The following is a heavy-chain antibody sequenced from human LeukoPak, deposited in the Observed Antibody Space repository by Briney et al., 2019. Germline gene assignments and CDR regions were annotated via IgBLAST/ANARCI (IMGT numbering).Heavy chain of an antibody. CDR1: GGSISSSPYY. V-gene: IGHV4-39*07. J-gene: IGHJ5*02. CDR3: AKGAGGFSYYNWFDP. Sequence: PSETLSLTCTVSGGSISSSPYYWGWIRQPPGKGLEWIGSIYYSGTTHYSPSLESRVTISVDTSKNQFSLKLASVTAADTAICYCAKGAGGFSYYNWFDPWGQGTLVTVSS. CDR2: IYYSGTT. D-gene: IGHD5-18*01.